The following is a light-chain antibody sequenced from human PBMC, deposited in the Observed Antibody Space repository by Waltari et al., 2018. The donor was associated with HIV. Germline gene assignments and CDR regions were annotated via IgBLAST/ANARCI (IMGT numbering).Light chain of an antibody. CDR3: QQTYSAPWT. V-gene: IGKV1-39*01. CDR2: GSS. J-gene: IGKJ1*01. Sequence: DIQTTPSPSSLSASVGDRVTITCRAIQYINKLLNWYQQKSGKAPNLLINGSSTLQSGVPSRFSGSGSGTDFTLTITGLHPEDSAIYYCQQTYSAPWTFAHGTKVEIK. CDR1: QYINKL.